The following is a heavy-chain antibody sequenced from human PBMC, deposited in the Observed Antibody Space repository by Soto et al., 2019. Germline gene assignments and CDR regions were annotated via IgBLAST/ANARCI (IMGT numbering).Heavy chain of an antibody. CDR1: GYTSTSYG. J-gene: IGHJ6*02. D-gene: IGHD3-3*01. V-gene: IGHV1-18*04. Sequence: RASVKVSCKASGYTSTSYGISWVRQAPGQGLEWMGWISAYNGNTNYAQKLQGRVTMTTDTSTSTAYMELRSLRSDDTAVYYCARVLGYYDFWSGYYRVPYYYYGMDVWGQGTTVTVSS. CDR2: ISAYNGNT. CDR3: ARVLGYYDFWSGYYRVPYYYYGMDV.